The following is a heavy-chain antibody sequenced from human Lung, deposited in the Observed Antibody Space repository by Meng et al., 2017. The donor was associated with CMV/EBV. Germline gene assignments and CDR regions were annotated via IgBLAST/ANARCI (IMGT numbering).Heavy chain of an antibody. D-gene: IGHD3-16*01. Sequence: GASLKISCAASGFIFSNYAMSWVRQAPGEGLEWISFMSGSGSMMFYVDSVRGRFTISRDSSKNTLYLQMNSLRAEDTAVYYCAKKGGDGALHYFDYWGQGTLVTVSS. CDR2: MSGSGSMM. V-gene: IGHV3-23*01. CDR1: GFIFSNYA. J-gene: IGHJ4*02. CDR3: AKKGGDGALHYFDY.